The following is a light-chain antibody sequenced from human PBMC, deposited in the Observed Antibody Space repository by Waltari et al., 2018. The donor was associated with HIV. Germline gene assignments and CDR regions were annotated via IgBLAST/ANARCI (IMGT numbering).Light chain of an antibody. CDR3: QSADSSVTYEVV. V-gene: IGLV3-25*03. CDR1: ALATQF. J-gene: IGLJ3*02. CDR2: NDN. Sequence: SFDLRQAPALSVSPGQTARITCSGDALATQFCYWYQPKPGQAPVLGIYNDNERPSGIPQRFSGSCSGTTATLTISGVQAEDEADYYCQSADSSVTYEVVFGGGTKLTVL.